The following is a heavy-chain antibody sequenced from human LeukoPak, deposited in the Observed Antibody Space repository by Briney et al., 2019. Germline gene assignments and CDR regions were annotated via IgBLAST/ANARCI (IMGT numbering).Heavy chain of an antibody. D-gene: IGHD2-15*01. CDR2: IYTTGTA. Sequence: PSETLSLTCIISGGSIGPYYWSWIRQAAGKGPEWIGRIYTTGTADYNPSLKGRVFLSVDTSKNQFSLKVTSVTAADTAVYYCATVPYCSGGSCYAYFDYWGLGNQVTVSS. J-gene: IGHJ4*02. V-gene: IGHV4-4*07. CDR3: ATVPYCSGGSCYAYFDY. CDR1: GGSIGPYY.